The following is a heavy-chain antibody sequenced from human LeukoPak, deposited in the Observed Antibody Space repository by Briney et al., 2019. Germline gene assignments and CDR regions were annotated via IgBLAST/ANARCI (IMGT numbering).Heavy chain of an antibody. CDR3: TTLRTV. CDR2: IKPKAAGGTT. J-gene: IGHJ4*02. V-gene: IGHV3-15*01. CDR1: GFTFSDAW. Sequence: PGGSLTLPCAASGFTFSDAWMLWARQARRKELEGVGRIKPKAAGGTTESAAPVTGRFTISRDDSTKMVLLQMNSLTTEDTAVYYCTTLRTVWGQGTLVTVS. D-gene: IGHD3/OR15-3a*01.